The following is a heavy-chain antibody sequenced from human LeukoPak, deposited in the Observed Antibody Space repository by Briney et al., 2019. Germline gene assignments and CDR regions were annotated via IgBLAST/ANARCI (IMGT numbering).Heavy chain of an antibody. CDR2: ISYDGSNK. J-gene: IGHJ4*02. Sequence: GGSLRLSCAASGFTFSSYGMHWVRQAPGKGLEWVAVISYDGSNKYYADSVKGRFTISRDNSKNTLYLQMNSLRAEDTAVYYCATHGGGGNYVCLDYWGQGTLVTVSS. CDR1: GFTFSSYG. V-gene: IGHV3-30*03. D-gene: IGHD1-26*01. CDR3: ATHGGGGNYVCLDY.